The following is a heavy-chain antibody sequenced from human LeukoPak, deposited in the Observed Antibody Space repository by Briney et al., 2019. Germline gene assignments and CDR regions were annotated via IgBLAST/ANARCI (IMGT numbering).Heavy chain of an antibody. D-gene: IGHD2-15*01. Sequence: GGSLRLSCAASGFTLSSYSMNWVRQAPGKGLEWVSSISSSGGSIYYADSVKGRFTVSRDNAKNSLYLQMNSLGAEDTAMYYCAPICSSGNCFQTRFDYWGQGTLVTVSS. J-gene: IGHJ4*02. CDR2: ISSSGGSI. V-gene: IGHV3-21*01. CDR1: GFTLSSYS. CDR3: APICSSGNCFQTRFDY.